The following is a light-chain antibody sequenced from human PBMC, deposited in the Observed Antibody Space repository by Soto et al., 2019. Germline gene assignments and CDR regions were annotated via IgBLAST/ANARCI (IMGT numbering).Light chain of an antibody. V-gene: IGLV4-69*01. Sequence: QPVLTQSPSASASLGASVKLTCTLSSGHSTYAIAWHQQQPEKGPRYLMKLNSDGSHTKGDGIPDRFSGSSSGAERYLTISSLQSEDEADYYCQTWGTDILVAFGGGTQLTVL. CDR3: QTWGTDILVA. CDR1: SGHSTYA. CDR2: LNSDGSH. J-gene: IGLJ2*01.